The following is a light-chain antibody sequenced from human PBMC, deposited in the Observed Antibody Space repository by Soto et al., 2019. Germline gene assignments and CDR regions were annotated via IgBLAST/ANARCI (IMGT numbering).Light chain of an antibody. V-gene: IGKV3-20*01. CDR3: HQYGASPRM. Sequence: CILSLSPGERATLPCRASQSVSNNYLAWYQQKPGQAPRLLIYGASNRATGIPDRFSGSGSATDFTLTIARLEPEDFAVYYCHQYGASPRMFGEGTKVDIK. CDR2: GAS. J-gene: IGKJ1*01. CDR1: QSVSNNY.